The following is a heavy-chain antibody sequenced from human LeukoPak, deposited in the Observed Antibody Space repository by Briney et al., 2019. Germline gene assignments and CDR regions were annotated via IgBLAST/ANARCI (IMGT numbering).Heavy chain of an antibody. CDR2: ISSTSFYI. CDR1: GFTFSNYN. J-gene: IGHJ4*02. D-gene: IGHD3-3*01. Sequence: KTGGSLRLSCAASGFTFSNYNMNWVRQAPGKGLEWVSSISSTSFYIYYADSVKGRFTISRDSARNSLYLQMNSLRAEDTAVFYCARDQYDTWSRRGNFDSWGQGTLVIVSS. CDR3: ARDQYDTWSRRGNFDS. V-gene: IGHV3-21*04.